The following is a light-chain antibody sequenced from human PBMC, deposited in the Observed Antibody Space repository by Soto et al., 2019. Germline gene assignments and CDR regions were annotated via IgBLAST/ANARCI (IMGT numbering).Light chain of an antibody. CDR3: SSYAGSNNFVV. CDR2: EVS. V-gene: IGLV2-8*01. CDR1: SNDVGGYNY. J-gene: IGLJ2*01. Sequence: QSALTQPPSASGSPGQSVTISCTGTSNDVGGYNYVSWYQQHPGKAPKVMIYEVSKRPSGVPDRFSGSKSGNTASLTVSGLQAEDEANYYCSSYAGSNNFVVFGGGTKLTVL.